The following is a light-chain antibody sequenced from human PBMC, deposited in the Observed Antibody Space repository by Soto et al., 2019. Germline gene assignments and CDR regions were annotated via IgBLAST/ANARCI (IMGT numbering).Light chain of an antibody. CDR3: QSYDSSLSGWV. CDR2: GNS. J-gene: IGLJ3*02. V-gene: IGLV1-40*01. Sequence: QSVLTQPPSVSGAPGQRVTISCTGSSSNIGAGYDVHWYQQLPGTAPTLLIYGNSNRPSGXXXXXXGSKSGTSASLAITGXXXXXXXXXXXQSYDSSLSGWVFGGGTKLTVL. CDR1: SSNIGAGYD.